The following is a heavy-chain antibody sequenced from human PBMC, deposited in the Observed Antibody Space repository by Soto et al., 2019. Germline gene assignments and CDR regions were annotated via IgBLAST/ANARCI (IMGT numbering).Heavy chain of an antibody. CDR1: GFTFSNFA. Sequence: EVQLLESGGGLVQPGGSLRLSCAASGFTFSNFAMNWVRQAPGKGSEWVSGIGNSGTSTNYAGSLRARFTISRDNLKNTLYLQMNNLRAEDTAIYYCSRSIFGNGWPDWGQGTPVTVSS. V-gene: IGHV3-23*01. CDR3: SRSIFGNGWPD. J-gene: IGHJ4*02. D-gene: IGHD6-19*01. CDR2: IGNSGTST.